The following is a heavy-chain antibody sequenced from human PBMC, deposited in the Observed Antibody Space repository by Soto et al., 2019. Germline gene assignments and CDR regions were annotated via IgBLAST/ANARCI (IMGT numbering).Heavy chain of an antibody. CDR3: ARDRPYSSGWYTYYYYYGMDV. J-gene: IGHJ6*02. V-gene: IGHV3-30-3*01. CDR2: ISYDGSNK. CDR1: GFTFSSYA. Sequence: QVQLVESGGGVVQPGRSLRLSCAASGFTFSSYAMHWVRQAPGKGLEWVAVISYDGSNKYYADSVKGRFTISRDNSKNTLYLQMNSLRAEDTAVYYCARDRPYSSGWYTYYYYYGMDVWGQGTTVTVSS. D-gene: IGHD6-19*01.